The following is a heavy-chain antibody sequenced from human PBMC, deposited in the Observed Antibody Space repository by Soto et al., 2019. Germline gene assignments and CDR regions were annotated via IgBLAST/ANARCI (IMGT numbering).Heavy chain of an antibody. CDR1: GYSFTGYY. J-gene: IGHJ4*02. Sequence: QVQLVQSGAEVKKPGASVKVSCKASGYSFTGYYMHWVRQAPGQGLEWMGWISPKNGDTRYARQFQGRVTMTRDRSISTIYMELSSLISDDTAFYYCARYAQPSGDYYFDYWGQGTLVTVSS. D-gene: IGHD4-17*01. V-gene: IGHV1-2*02. CDR2: ISPKNGDT. CDR3: ARYAQPSGDYYFDY.